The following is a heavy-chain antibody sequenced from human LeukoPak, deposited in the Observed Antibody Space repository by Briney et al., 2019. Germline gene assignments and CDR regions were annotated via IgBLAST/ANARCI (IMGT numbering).Heavy chain of an antibody. CDR3: VKEGGFRIPFDY. J-gene: IGHJ4*02. CDR2: ISVSATAT. Sequence: GGSLRLSCAASGFSFSSYGMAWVRQAPGQGLEWVAVISVSATATIYAASVKGRFTISRDDSKNTLYLQMNSLRVEDTATYYCVKEGGFRIPFDYWGQGTLVTVSS. CDR1: GFSFSSYG. D-gene: IGHD2-15*01. V-gene: IGHV3-23*01.